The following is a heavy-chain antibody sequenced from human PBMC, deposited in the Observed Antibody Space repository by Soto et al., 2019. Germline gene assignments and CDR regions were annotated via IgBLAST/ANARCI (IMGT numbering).Heavy chain of an antibody. CDR1: GGTFSSYA. CDR3: ARQGSNEYYYYGMDV. V-gene: IGHV1-69*12. Sequence: QVQLVQSGAEVKKPGSSVKVSCKASGGTFSSYAINWVRQAPGQGLEWMGGIIRIFGTPDYAQRFQGRVTITADESTSTAYMEQSSLRSEDTAVYYCARQGSNEYYYYGMDVWGQGTTVTASS. J-gene: IGHJ6*02. D-gene: IGHD3-10*01. CDR2: IIRIFGTP.